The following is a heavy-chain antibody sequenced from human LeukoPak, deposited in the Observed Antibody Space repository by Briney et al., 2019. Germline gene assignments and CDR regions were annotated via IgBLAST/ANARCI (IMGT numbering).Heavy chain of an antibody. CDR3: ASLLTYYYDSSGYAYFDL. D-gene: IGHD3-22*01. Sequence: SETLSLTCTVSGGSISSYYWSWIRQPPGKGLEWIGYIYYSGSTNYNPSLKSRVTISVDTSKNQFSLKLSSVTAADTAVYYCASLLTYYYDSSGYAYFDLWGRGALVTVSS. CDR2: IYYSGST. J-gene: IGHJ2*01. V-gene: IGHV4-59*01. CDR1: GGSISSYY.